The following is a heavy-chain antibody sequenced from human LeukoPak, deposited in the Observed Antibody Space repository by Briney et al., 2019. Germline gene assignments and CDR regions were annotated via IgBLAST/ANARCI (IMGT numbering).Heavy chain of an antibody. CDR3: ARSGYVRFLEWLLNWFDP. D-gene: IGHD3-3*01. V-gene: IGHV3-11*01. CDR1: GFTFSNYY. J-gene: IGHJ5*02. Sequence: GGSLRLSCAASGFTFSNYYMRWVRHAPGKGLEWVSYISSSGINIYYAASVKGRFTISRDNAKNSLYLQMNSLRAEDTAVYYCARSGYVRFLEWLLNWFDPWGQGTLVTVSS. CDR2: ISSSGINI.